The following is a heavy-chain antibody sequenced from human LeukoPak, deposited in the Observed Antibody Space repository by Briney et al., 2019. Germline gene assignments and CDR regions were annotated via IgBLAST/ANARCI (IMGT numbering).Heavy chain of an antibody. CDR3: AGGTYCGSNCIGNFHF. J-gene: IGHJ4*02. CDR2: IYISGST. D-gene: IGHD2-21*02. V-gene: IGHV4-61*02. Sequence: SQTLSLTCTVSGGSISSGGYYWSWIRQHPGKGLEWIGRIYISGSTNYTPSLKSRLTMSVDTSKNQFSLELNSVTAADTAVYYCAGGTYCGSNCIGNFHFWGQGTLVTVSS. CDR1: GGSISSGGYY.